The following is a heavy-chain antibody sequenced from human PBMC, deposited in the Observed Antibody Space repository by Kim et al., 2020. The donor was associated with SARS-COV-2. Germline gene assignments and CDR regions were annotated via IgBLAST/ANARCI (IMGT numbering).Heavy chain of an antibody. Sequence: ASVKVSCKASGYTFSSYAMHWVRQAPGQRLEWMGWINGGNGDTKYSQRFQGRVTITRDTSASTAYMDLSSLRSEDTAVYFCARDLAYYDSRGYKMYYSDYWGQGTLVTVSA. V-gene: IGHV1-3*01. D-gene: IGHD3-22*01. J-gene: IGHJ4*02. CDR2: INGGNGDT. CDR3: ARDLAYYDSRGYKMYYSDY. CDR1: GYTFSSYA.